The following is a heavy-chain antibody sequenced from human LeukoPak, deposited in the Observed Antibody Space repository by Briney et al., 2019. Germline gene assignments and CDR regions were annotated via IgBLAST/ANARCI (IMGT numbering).Heavy chain of an antibody. CDR1: GGSISSGGYY. CDR3: ATLQPSGFNPQNYYYYGMDV. V-gene: IGHV4-31*03. CDR2: IYYSGST. J-gene: IGHJ6*02. Sequence: PSQTLSLTCTVSGGSISSGGYYWSWIRQPPGKGLEWIGYIYYSGSTYYNPSLKSRVTISVDTSKNQFSLKLSSVTAADTAVYYCATLQPSGFNPQNYYYYGMDVWGQGTTVTVSS. D-gene: IGHD5-24*01.